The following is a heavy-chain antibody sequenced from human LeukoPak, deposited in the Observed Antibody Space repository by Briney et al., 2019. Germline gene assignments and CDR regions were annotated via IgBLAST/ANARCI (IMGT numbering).Heavy chain of an antibody. D-gene: IGHD3-10*01. Sequence: PSETLSLTCTVSGGSISSSTYYWGWIRQPPGKGLEWIGSIYYSGSTYYNPSLKSRVTISVDTSKNQFSLKLSSVTAADTAVYYCARLWFGNWFDPWGQGTLVTVS. CDR3: ARLWFGNWFDP. CDR1: GGSISSSTYY. CDR2: IYYSGST. J-gene: IGHJ5*02. V-gene: IGHV4-39*01.